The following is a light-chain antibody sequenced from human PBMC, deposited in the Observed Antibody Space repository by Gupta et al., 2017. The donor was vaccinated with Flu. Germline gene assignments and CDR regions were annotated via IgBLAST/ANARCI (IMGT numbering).Light chain of an antibody. CDR3: QTWGTGFWV. CDR2: LNSDGSH. CDR1: SGHSSYA. J-gene: IGLJ3*02. Sequence: VKLTCTLSSGHSSYAIAWHQQQPEKGPRYLMKLNSDGSHSKGDGIPDRFSGSSSGAERYLTISSLQSEDEADYYCQTWGTGFWVFGGGTKLTVL. V-gene: IGLV4-69*01.